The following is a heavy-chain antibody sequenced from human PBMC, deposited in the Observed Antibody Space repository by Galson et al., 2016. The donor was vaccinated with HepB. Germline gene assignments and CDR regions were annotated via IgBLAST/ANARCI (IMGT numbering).Heavy chain of an antibody. Sequence: SLRLSCAASGFTISSYGMHWVRQAPGKGLEWVAVIWYDGSSKYYADSVKGRFTISRDNAKNSVYLQMSSLRAEDTAVYYCTRTEFPNRGYDSAFDIWGQGTMVTVSS. CDR1: GFTISSYG. CDR2: IWYDGSSK. V-gene: IGHV3-33*03. CDR3: TRTEFPNRGYDSAFDI. D-gene: IGHD5-12*01. J-gene: IGHJ3*02.